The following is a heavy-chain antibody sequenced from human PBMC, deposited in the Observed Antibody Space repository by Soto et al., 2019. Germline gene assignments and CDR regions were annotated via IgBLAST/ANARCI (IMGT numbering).Heavy chain of an antibody. V-gene: IGHV1-8*01. CDR3: AREYGSGSYYHATEYYYCYGMDV. CDR1: GYTFTSYD. J-gene: IGHJ6*02. CDR2: MNPNSGNT. Sequence: QVQLVQSGAEVKKPGASVKVSCKASGYTFTSYDINWVRQATGQGLEWMGWMNPNSGNTGYAQKFQGRATMTXNXTXSXAYMELSSLRSEDTAVYYCAREYGSGSYYHATEYYYCYGMDVWGQGTTVTVSS. D-gene: IGHD3-10*01.